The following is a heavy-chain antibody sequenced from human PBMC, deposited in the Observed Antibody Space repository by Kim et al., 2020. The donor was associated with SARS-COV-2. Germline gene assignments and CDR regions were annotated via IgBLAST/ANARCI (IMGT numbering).Heavy chain of an antibody. CDR1: GGSISSYY. D-gene: IGHD2-15*01. Sequence: SETLSLTCTVSGGSISSYYWSWIRQPPGKGMEWIGYIYYSGSTNYNPSLKSRVTISVDTPKNQYSLKLSSVTAADTAVYYCAWAIVVVVAAAGWCDPWGQGTLVTVSS. J-gene: IGHJ5*02. CDR2: IYYSGST. V-gene: IGHV4-59*01. CDR3: AWAIVVVVAAAGWCDP.